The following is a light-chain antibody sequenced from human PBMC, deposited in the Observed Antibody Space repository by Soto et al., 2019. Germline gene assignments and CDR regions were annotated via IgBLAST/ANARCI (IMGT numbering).Light chain of an antibody. CDR1: QSVSSN. J-gene: IGKJ4*01. CDR2: GAS. V-gene: IGKV3-15*01. Sequence: ETVMTQSPATLSVSPGARVPLSCRARQSVSSNLAWYQQKPGQAPRLLIYGASTRATGIPARFSGSGSGTEFTLTISSLQSEDFAVYYCQQYNNWPPTFGGGTKVDIK. CDR3: QQYNNWPPT.